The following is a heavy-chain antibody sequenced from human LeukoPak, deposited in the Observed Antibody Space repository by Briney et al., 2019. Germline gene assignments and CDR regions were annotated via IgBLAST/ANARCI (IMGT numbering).Heavy chain of an antibody. CDR3: AKDPTRVEGSRFDY. CDR1: GFTFSSYG. D-gene: IGHD2-2*01. CDR2: IRYDGSNK. V-gene: IGHV3-30*02. J-gene: IGHJ4*02. Sequence: PGGSLRLSCAASGFTFSSYGMHWVRQAPGKGQEWVAFIRYDGSNKYYADSVKGRFTISRDNSKNTLYLQMNSLRAEDTAVYYCAKDPTRVEGSRFDYWGQGTLVTVSS.